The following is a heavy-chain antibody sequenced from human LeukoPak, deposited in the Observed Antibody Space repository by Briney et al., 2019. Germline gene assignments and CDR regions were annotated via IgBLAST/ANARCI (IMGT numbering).Heavy chain of an antibody. Sequence: SETLSLTCSVFGGPITSSSYYWGWVRQTPEKGLEWIGSIYYTGGTNYSPSLKSRVTISVDTSKNQFSLKLTSLTAADTAVYYCAREDSYVFDYWGQGTLVTVSS. CDR2: IYYTGGT. D-gene: IGHD5-18*01. J-gene: IGHJ4*02. CDR3: AREDSYVFDY. V-gene: IGHV4-39*02. CDR1: GGPITSSSYY.